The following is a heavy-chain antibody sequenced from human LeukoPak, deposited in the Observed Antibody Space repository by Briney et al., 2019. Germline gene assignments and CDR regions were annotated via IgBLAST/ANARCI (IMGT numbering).Heavy chain of an antibody. CDR2: IYYSGST. V-gene: IGHV4-59*12. CDR1: GGSISSYY. D-gene: IGHD7-27*01. J-gene: IGHJ5*02. Sequence: PSETLSLTCTVSGGSISSYYWSWIRQPPGKGLEWIGYIYYSGSTNYNPSLKSRVTISVDTSKNQFSLKLSSVTAADTAVYYCARARRVQLGSSGWFDPWGQGTLVTVSS. CDR3: ARARRVQLGSSGWFDP.